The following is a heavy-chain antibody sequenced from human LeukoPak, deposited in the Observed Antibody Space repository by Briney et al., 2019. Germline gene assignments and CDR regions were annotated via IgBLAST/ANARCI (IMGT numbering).Heavy chain of an antibody. V-gene: IGHV1-69*13. CDR3: ARENSSGWTD. CDR1: GGTFSIYA. Sequence: LVKVSCKASGGTFSIYAISWVRQAPGQGLEWMGGIIPIFGTANYAQKFQGRVTITADESTSTAYMELSSLRSEDTAVYYCARENSSGWTDWGQGTLVTVSS. J-gene: IGHJ4*02. D-gene: IGHD6-19*01. CDR2: IIPIFGTA.